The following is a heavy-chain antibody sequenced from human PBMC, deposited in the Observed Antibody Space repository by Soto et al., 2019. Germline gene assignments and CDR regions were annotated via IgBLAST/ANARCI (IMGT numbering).Heavy chain of an antibody. CDR3: AKDRVIQLLPIWPDP. CDR1: GFSFSKYG. Sequence: GGSLRLSCVASGFSFSKYGMHWVRQAPGKGLEWVAFVSSGGNNKYYADSVKGRFTISRDNSKNTVYLQVDSLRLDDTANYCAKDRVIQLLPIWPDPWGQGTLVTVSS. D-gene: IGHD2-2*01. CDR2: VSSGGNNK. J-gene: IGHJ5*02. V-gene: IGHV3-30*18.